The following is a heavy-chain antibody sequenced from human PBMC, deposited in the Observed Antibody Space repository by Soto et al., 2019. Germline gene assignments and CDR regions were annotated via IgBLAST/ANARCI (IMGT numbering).Heavy chain of an antibody. CDR1: GFTFSSYS. Sequence: PGGSLRLSCAASGFTFSSYSMNWVRQAPGKGLEWVSSISSSSSYIYYADSVKGRFTISRDNAKNSLYLQMNSLRAEDTAVYYCARELDYGDYLDWFDPWGQGTLVTVSS. CDR2: ISSSSSYI. CDR3: ARELDYGDYLDWFDP. V-gene: IGHV3-21*01. J-gene: IGHJ5*02. D-gene: IGHD4-17*01.